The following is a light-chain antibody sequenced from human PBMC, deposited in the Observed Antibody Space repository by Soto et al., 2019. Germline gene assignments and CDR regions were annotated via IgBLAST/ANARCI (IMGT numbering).Light chain of an antibody. CDR3: QHLNSYPLT. CDR2: AAS. CDR1: QGISSY. J-gene: IGKJ3*01. Sequence: IQLTQSPSSLSASVGDRVTITCRASQGISSYLAWYQQKPGKAPKLLIYAASTLPSGVPSRFSGRGSGTDFTLTISSLQPEDFATYYCQHLNSYPLTFGPGPKVDIK. V-gene: IGKV1-9*01.